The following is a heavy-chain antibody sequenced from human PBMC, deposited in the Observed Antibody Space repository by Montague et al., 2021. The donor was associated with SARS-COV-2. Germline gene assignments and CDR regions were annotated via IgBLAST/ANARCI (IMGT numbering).Heavy chain of an antibody. J-gene: IGHJ5*02. Sequence: SPRLSCAASGFTFSSYAMIWVRQAPGKGLEWVSTISSTGGSTYYADSVKGRFIISRDNSRNTVYMQVNNLRAEDTAVYYCAKGFTYYFASGGYPNYFDPWGQGTLVSVSS. CDR1: GFTFSSYA. V-gene: IGHV3-23*01. CDR3: AKGFTYYFASGGYPNYFDP. D-gene: IGHD3-10*01. CDR2: ISSTGGST.